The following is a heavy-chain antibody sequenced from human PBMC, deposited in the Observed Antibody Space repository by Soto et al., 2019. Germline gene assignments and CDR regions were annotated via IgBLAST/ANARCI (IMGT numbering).Heavy chain of an antibody. J-gene: IGHJ6*02. CDR2: IDTSGGVT. CDR3: TKDKQWYGMDV. CDR1: GFTFSSFF. V-gene: IGHV3-23*01. Sequence: LRLSCTASGFTFSSFFMNWVRQAPGKGPEWVSGIDTSGGVTRYADSVKGRFTISRDNSKNTLYLQMNSMRAEDTALYYCTKDKQWYGMDVWGQGTTVTVSS. D-gene: IGHD2-8*01.